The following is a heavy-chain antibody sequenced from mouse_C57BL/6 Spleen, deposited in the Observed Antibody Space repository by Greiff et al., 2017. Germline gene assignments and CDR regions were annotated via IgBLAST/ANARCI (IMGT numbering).Heavy chain of an antibody. CDR2: IYPSDSET. D-gene: IGHD2-4*01. V-gene: IGHV1-61*01. CDR1: GYTFTSYW. CDR3: ARFDYERGFAY. Sequence: VQLQQSGAELVRPGSSVKLSCKASGYTFTSYWMDWVKQRPGQGLEWIGNIYPSDSETHYNQKFKDKATLTVDKSSSTAYMQLSSLTSEDSAVYYCARFDYERGFAYWGQGTLVTVSA. J-gene: IGHJ3*01.